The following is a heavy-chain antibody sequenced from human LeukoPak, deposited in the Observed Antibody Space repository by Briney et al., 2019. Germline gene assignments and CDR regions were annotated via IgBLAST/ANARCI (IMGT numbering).Heavy chain of an antibody. Sequence: GGSLRLSCAASGFTFSNCGMHRVRQAPGKGLEWVAFIRYDGSNKYYADSVKGRFTISRDNSKNTLYLQMNSLRAEDTAVYYCAKVGIMGPDYYDSLYYFDYWGQGTLVTVSS. J-gene: IGHJ4*02. CDR2: IRYDGSNK. V-gene: IGHV3-30*02. CDR1: GFTFSNCG. D-gene: IGHD3-22*01. CDR3: AKVGIMGPDYYDSLYYFDY.